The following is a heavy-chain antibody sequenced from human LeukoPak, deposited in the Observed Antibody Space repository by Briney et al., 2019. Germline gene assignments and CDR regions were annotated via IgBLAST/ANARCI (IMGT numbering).Heavy chain of an antibody. Sequence: ASVKVSCKASVYTFTSYDINWVRQATGQGLGWMGWMNPNSGNTGYVQKFHVRVTMTRNTSRSTAYMELSSLRSEDTAVYYCARGSSLAVAPWGQGTLVTVSS. V-gene: IGHV1-8*01. CDR1: VYTFTSYD. D-gene: IGHD6-19*01. CDR3: ARGSSLAVAP. CDR2: MNPNSGNT. J-gene: IGHJ4*02.